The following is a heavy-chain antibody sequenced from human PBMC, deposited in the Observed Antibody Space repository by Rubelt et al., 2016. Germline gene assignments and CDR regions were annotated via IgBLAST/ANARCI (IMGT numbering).Heavy chain of an antibody. CDR3: ARRTNRFGSETSDY. J-gene: IGHJ4*02. V-gene: IGHV1-69*13. CDR1: GGTFSSYA. Sequence: GAEVKKPGSSVKVSCKASGGTFSSYAISWVRQAPGQGLEWMGGIIPIFGTANYAQKFQGRVTITADESTSTAYMELSSLRSDDTAVYYCARRTNRFGSETSDYWGQGTLVTVSS. CDR2: IIPIFGTA. D-gene: IGHD3-10*01.